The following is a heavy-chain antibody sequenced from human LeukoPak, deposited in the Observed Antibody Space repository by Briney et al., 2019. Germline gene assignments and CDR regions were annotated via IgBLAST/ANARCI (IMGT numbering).Heavy chain of an antibody. CDR3: ARGYYSWFDP. J-gene: IGHJ5*02. CDR1: GGSISSYY. D-gene: IGHD3-22*01. CDR2: IYYSGST. Sequence: PSETLSLTCTVSGGSISSYYWSWLRQPPGKGLEWIGYIYYSGSTNYNPSLKSRVTISVDTSKNQFSLKLSSVTAADTAVYYCARGYYSWFDPWGQGTLVTVSS. V-gene: IGHV4-59*01.